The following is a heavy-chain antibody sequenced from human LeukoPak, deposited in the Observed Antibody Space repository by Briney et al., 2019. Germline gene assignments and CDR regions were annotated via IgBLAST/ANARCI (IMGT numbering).Heavy chain of an antibody. D-gene: IGHD6-13*01. V-gene: IGHV1-46*01. J-gene: IGHJ6*02. CDR3: ASFSSSSWTNYYYYYGMDV. Sequence: ASVKVSCKASGYTFTSYYMHWVRQAPGQGLEWMGIINPSGGSTSYAQKFQGRVTMTRDTSTSTAYMELRSLRSDDTAVYYCASFSSSSWTNYYYYYGMDVWGQGTTVTVSS. CDR1: GYTFTSYY. CDR2: INPSGGST.